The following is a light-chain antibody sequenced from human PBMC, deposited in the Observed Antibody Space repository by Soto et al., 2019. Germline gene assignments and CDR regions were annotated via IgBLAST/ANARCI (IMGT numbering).Light chain of an antibody. J-gene: IGLJ3*02. Sequence: QSALTQPASLSGSPGQSITISCTGTTSDDYVSWYQQSPGKAPKLLIYEVVNRPSEVSDRFSGSKSDSTASLTISGLQADDEANYYCCSYTKDNYWVFGSGTKLTV. CDR3: CSYTKDNYWV. CDR2: EVV. CDR1: TSDDY. V-gene: IGLV2-14*01.